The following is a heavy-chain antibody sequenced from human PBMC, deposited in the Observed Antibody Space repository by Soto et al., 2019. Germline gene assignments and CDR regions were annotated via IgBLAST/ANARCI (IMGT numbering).Heavy chain of an antibody. V-gene: IGHV3-48*02. CDR3: ARDSGYCSSTSCYTFGMDV. CDR1: GFTFSSYS. CDR2: ISSSSSTI. Sequence: EVQLVESGGGLVQPGGSLRLSCAASGFTFSSYSMNWVRQAPGKGLEWVSYISSSSSTIYYADSVKGRFTISRDNAKNSLYLQMNSLRDEDTAVYYCARDSGYCSSTSCYTFGMDVWGQGTTVTVSS. D-gene: IGHD2-2*02. J-gene: IGHJ6*02.